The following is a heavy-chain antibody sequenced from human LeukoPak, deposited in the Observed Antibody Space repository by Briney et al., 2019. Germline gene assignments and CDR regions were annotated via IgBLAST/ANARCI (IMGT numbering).Heavy chain of an antibody. Sequence: GGSLRLSCAASGFTFSSYWMSWVRQAPGKGLEWVANIKQDGSEKYYVDSVKGRFTISRDNAKNSLYLQMNCLRAEDTAVYYCARDDCSSISCYHNWFDPWGQGTLVTVSS. V-gene: IGHV3-7*01. D-gene: IGHD2-2*01. CDR2: IKQDGSEK. J-gene: IGHJ5*02. CDR1: GFTFSSYW. CDR3: ARDDCSSISCYHNWFDP.